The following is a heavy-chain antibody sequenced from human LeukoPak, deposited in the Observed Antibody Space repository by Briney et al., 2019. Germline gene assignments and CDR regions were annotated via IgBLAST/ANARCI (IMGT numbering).Heavy chain of an antibody. Sequence: ASVKVSCKASGYTFTSYDINWVRQATGQGLEWMGWMNPNSGNTGYAQKFQGRVTMTRNTSISTAYMELSSLRSEDTAVYYCARFRADDYDFWGGSLYYYGMDVWGQGTTVTVSS. V-gene: IGHV1-8*01. CDR1: GYTFTSYD. J-gene: IGHJ6*02. D-gene: IGHD3-3*01. CDR2: MNPNSGNT. CDR3: ARFRADDYDFWGGSLYYYGMDV.